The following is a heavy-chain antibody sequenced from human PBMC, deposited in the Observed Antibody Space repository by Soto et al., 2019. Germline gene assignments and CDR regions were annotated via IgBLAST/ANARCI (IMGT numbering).Heavy chain of an antibody. V-gene: IGHV4-61*01. CDR3: ARFRDYDILTGYYYYGMDV. J-gene: IGHJ6*02. Sequence: PSETLSLTCTVSGGSVSSGSYYLSWIRQPPGKGLEWIGYIYYSGSTNYNPSLKSRVTISVDTSKNQFSLKLSSVTAADTAVYYCARFRDYDILTGYYYYGMDVWGQGTTVTVSS. D-gene: IGHD3-9*01. CDR2: IYYSGST. CDR1: GGSVSSGSYY.